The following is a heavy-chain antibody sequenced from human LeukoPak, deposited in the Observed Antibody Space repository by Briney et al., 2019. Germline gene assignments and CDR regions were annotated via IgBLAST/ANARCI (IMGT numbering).Heavy chain of an antibody. Sequence: GGSLRLSCAASGFTIDDYAMSWVRQAPGKGLEWVSIIYTGGSSYYADSVKGRFTISRDNSNNTLFLQMSSLRADDTAVYYCAREGGIPAAGYFDSWGQGTLVTVSS. J-gene: IGHJ4*02. CDR2: IYTGGSS. D-gene: IGHD6-13*01. V-gene: IGHV3-66*01. CDR3: AREGGIPAAGYFDS. CDR1: GFTIDDYA.